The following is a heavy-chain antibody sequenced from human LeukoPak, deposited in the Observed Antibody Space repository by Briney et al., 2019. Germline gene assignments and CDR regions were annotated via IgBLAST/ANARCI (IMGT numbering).Heavy chain of an antibody. CDR2: MAYDGSTK. CDR3: ARDPIVGATGLNWFDP. CDR1: GFTFSDYT. V-gene: IGHV3-30*04. D-gene: IGHD1-26*01. J-gene: IGHJ5*02. Sequence: PGGSLRLSCATSGFTFSDYTMHWVRQPPGKGLEWVAIMAYDGSTKYYADSVKGRFTISRDNSKNTLFLQLNSLKSEDTAVYYCARDPIVGATGLNWFDPWGQGTLVTVSS.